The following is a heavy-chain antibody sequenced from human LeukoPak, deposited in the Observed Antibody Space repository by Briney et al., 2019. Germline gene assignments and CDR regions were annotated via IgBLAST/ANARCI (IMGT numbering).Heavy chain of an antibody. CDR2: INAGNGDT. CDR3: ARVISYYYDTSGSSFDY. V-gene: IGHV1-3*01. D-gene: IGHD3-22*01. J-gene: IGHJ4*02. Sequence: ASVKVSCKASGYTFTSYAIHWVRQAPGQRLEWMGWINAGNGDTKYSLMFQGRVTITRDTSAGTAYLALSSLRSEDTAVYYCARVISYYYDTSGSSFDYWGQGTVVTVYS. CDR1: GYTFTSYA.